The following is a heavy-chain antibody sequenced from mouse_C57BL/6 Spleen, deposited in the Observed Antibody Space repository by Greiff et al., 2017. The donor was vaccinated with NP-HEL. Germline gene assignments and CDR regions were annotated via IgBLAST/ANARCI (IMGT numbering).Heavy chain of an antibody. D-gene: IGHD4-1*01. V-gene: IGHV5-4*01. CDR1: GFTFSSYA. CDR3: ARDPQTGTYFDV. J-gene: IGHJ1*03. CDR2: ISDGGSYT. Sequence: EVKLVESGGGLVKPGGSLKLSCAASGFTFSSYAMSWVRQTPEKRLEWVATISDGGSYTYYPDNVKGRFTISRDNAKNNLYLQMSQLKSEDTAMYYCARDPQTGTYFDVWGTGTTVTVSS.